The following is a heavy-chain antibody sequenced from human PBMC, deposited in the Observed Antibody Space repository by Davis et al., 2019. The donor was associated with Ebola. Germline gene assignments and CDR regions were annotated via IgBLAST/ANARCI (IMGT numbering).Heavy chain of an antibody. CDR3: ARDRFFAFDF. CDR1: GFVSSDFS. Sequence: PEGSLRLSCAASGFVSSDFSMNWVRQAPGKGLEWITYITKGSDAIHYADSVKGRFTVSRDNAKNSVFLQMSSLRDEDSAVYYCARDRFFAFDFWSQGVHVSVSS. V-gene: IGHV3-48*02. D-gene: IGHD3/OR15-3a*01. CDR2: ITKGSDAI. J-gene: IGHJ4*02.